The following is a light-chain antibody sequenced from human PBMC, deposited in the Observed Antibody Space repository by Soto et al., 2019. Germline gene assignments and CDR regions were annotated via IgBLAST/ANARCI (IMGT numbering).Light chain of an antibody. J-gene: IGLJ1*01. CDR2: DVS. Sequence: QSALTQPRSVSGSPGQSVTISCTGTSSDVGGYNYVSRYQQHPGKAPKLMIYDVSKRPSGVPDRFSGSKSGNTASLTISGLQAEDEADYYCCSYAGSYTFYVFGTGNKVTVL. V-gene: IGLV2-11*01. CDR3: CSYAGSYTFYV. CDR1: SSDVGGYNY.